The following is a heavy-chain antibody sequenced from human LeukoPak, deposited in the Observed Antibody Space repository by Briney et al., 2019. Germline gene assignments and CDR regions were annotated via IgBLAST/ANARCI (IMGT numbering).Heavy chain of an antibody. Sequence: GASVKVSCKAAGYTFTSYDINWVRQATGQGLEWMGWMNPNSGDTGYAQNFQGRVTMTRNTSISTAYMELSSLRSEDTAVYYCARGRLWFGEFLNAFDIWGQGTMVTVSS. V-gene: IGHV1-8*01. D-gene: IGHD3-10*01. CDR3: ARGRLWFGEFLNAFDI. CDR1: GYTFTSYD. J-gene: IGHJ3*02. CDR2: MNPNSGDT.